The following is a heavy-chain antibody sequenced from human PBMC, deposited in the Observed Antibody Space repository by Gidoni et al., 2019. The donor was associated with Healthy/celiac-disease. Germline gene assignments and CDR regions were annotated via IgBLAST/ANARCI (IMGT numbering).Heavy chain of an antibody. V-gene: IGHV3-23*01. CDR2: ISGSGGST. D-gene: IGHD3-10*01. CDR3: ALRGSGSRSFDY. CDR1: GFTFSSYA. J-gene: IGHJ4*02. Sequence: EVQLLESGGGLVQPGGSLRLSCAASGFTFSSYAMSWVRQAPGKGLEWVSAISGSGGSTYYADSVKGRFTISRDNSKNTLYLQMNSLRAEDTAVYYCALRGSGSRSFDYWGQGTLVTVSS.